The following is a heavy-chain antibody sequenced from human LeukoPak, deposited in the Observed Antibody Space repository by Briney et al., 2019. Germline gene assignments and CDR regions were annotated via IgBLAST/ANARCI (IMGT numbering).Heavy chain of an antibody. D-gene: IGHD2-2*01. V-gene: IGHV3-23*01. J-gene: IGHJ5*01. CDR1: GFTFNNYA. CDR2: ISASGGTT. CDR3: AKEPREYCSSTSCPNWFDS. Sequence: GGSLRLSFAASGFTFNNYAMSWVRQAPGKGLEWVSAISASGGTTYYADSVKGRFTISRDNSDNTLFLQMNSLRAEDTAVYYCAKEPREYCSSTSCPNWFDSWGQGTLVTVSS.